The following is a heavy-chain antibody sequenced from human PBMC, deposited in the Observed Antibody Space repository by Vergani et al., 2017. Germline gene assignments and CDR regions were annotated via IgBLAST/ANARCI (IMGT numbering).Heavy chain of an antibody. D-gene: IGHD1-1*01. J-gene: IGHJ4*02. CDR1: GGSFSGYY. Sequence: QVQLQQWGAGLLKPSETLSLTCAVYGGSFSGYYWSWIRQPPGKGLEWIGEINHSGSTNYNPSLKSRVTISVDTSKNQFSLKLSSVTAADTAVYYCARERTGTTRYWGQGTLVTVAS. V-gene: IGHV4-34*01. CDR3: ARERTGTTRY. CDR2: INHSGST.